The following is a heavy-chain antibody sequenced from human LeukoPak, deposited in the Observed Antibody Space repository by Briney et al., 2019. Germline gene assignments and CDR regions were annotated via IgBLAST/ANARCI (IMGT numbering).Heavy chain of an antibody. CDR2: ISAYNGNT. Sequence: ASVKVSCKASGYTFTTYGISWVRQAPGQGLEWMGWISAYNGNTNYAQRLQGRVTLTTDTSTSTAYMELRSLGSDDTAVYYCARDLRSSGWTENDYWGLGTLVTVSS. V-gene: IGHV1-18*01. CDR1: GYTFTTYG. CDR3: ARDLRSSGWTENDY. J-gene: IGHJ4*02. D-gene: IGHD6-19*01.